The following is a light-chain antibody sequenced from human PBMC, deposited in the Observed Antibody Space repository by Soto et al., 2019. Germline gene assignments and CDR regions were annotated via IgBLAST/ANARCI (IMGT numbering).Light chain of an antibody. Sequence: EIVMTQSPATLSVSPGERATLSCRVSQSVSSNLAWYHQKPGQAPRLLIYGASTRATCIPASFSGSGSGTEFTLTISSLQSEDFAVYYCQQYNNWPRTFGQGTKVDIK. V-gene: IGKV3-15*01. CDR3: QQYNNWPRT. J-gene: IGKJ1*01. CDR1: QSVSSN. CDR2: GAS.